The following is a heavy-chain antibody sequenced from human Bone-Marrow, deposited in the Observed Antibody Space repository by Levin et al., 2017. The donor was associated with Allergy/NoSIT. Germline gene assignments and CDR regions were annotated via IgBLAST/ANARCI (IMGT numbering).Heavy chain of an antibody. Sequence: SETLSLTCAVSGDSITGFFWNWIRQPPGKGLQWIGYVSHIGRTYYTPSLKSRVAMSVDTSKNQFSLRLTSVTAADTAVYFCARDFNSGDYVGWFDPWGQGTLVTVSS. D-gene: IGHD4-17*01. CDR2: VSHIGRT. J-gene: IGHJ5*02. V-gene: IGHV4-59*01. CDR3: ARDFNSGDYVGWFDP. CDR1: GDSITGFF.